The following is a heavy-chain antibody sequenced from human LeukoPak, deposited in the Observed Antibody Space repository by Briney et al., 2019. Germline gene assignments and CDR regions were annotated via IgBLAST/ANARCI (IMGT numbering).Heavy chain of an antibody. Sequence: ETLSLTCTVSGGSISSYYWSWIRQPPGKGLEWVSVINNSGGITYYADSVKGRFTISRDNSKNTLYLQMNSLRAEDTAVYYCATPGYSSGWYAYWGQGTLVTVSS. J-gene: IGHJ4*02. CDR1: GGSISSYY. V-gene: IGHV3-23*01. CDR2: INNSGGIT. CDR3: ATPGYSSGWYAY. D-gene: IGHD6-19*01.